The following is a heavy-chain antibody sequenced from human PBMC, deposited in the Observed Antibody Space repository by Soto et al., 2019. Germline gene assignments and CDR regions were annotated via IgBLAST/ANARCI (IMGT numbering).Heavy chain of an antibody. CDR2: IIPIFGTE. V-gene: IGHV1-69*13. D-gene: IGHD2-15*01. CDR3: ARDAYCSGGSCYGGLDV. CDR1: GGTFSSYA. Sequence: SVKVSCKASGGTFSSYAITWVRQAPGQGLEWMGGIIPIFGTENYAQKFQGRVTITADESTSTAFMELSSLRSEDTAVYYCARDAYCSGGSCYGGLDVWGQGTTVTVSS. J-gene: IGHJ6*02.